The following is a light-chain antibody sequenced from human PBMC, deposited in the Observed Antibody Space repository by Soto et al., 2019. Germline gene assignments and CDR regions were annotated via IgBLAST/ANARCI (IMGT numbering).Light chain of an antibody. CDR2: GAS. CDR3: QQYGYSPGT. Sequence: EIVLTQSPGTLSLSPGETATLSCRASQTVTSYFAWYQQKPGQAPRLLIYGASSRATGIPDRFSGSGSGTDFPLTIRGPEPGEFAVYYCQQYGYSPGTFVQGTKVEIK. V-gene: IGKV3-20*01. J-gene: IGKJ1*01. CDR1: QTVTSY.